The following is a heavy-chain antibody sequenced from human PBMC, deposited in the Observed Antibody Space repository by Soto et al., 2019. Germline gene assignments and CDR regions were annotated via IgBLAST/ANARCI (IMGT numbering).Heavy chain of an antibody. CDR3: ARSGSGYDYRPIDY. J-gene: IGHJ4*02. CDR2: IYYSGST. D-gene: IGHD5-12*01. CDR1: GGSISSSSYY. Sequence: PSETLSLTCTVSGGSISSSSYYWGWIRQPPGKGLEWIGSIYYSGSTYYNPSLKSRVTISVDTSKNQFSLKLSSVTAADTAVYYCARSGSGYDYRPIDYWGQGTLVTVSS. V-gene: IGHV4-39*01.